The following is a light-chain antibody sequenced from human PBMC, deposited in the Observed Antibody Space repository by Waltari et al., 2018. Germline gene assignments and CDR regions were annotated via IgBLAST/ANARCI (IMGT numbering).Light chain of an antibody. V-gene: IGKV1-39*01. Sequence: DIQMTQSPSSLSASVGDRVTITCRASQGISSNLNWYQQKPVKAPKLLIYAASSLQSGVPSRFSGSGSGTDFTLTISSLQPEDFATYYCQQSYSTPWTFGQGTKVEIK. CDR2: AAS. CDR3: QQSYSTPWT. J-gene: IGKJ1*01. CDR1: QGISSN.